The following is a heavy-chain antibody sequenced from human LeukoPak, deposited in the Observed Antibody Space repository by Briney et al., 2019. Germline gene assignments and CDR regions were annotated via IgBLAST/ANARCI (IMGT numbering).Heavy chain of an antibody. V-gene: IGHV5-51*01. CDR3: AILDQQLSAMDV. CDR2: IYPGDSDI. CDR1: GYTFSSFW. D-gene: IGHD6-13*01. Sequence: GESLQISCKGSGYTFSSFWIAWVRQLPGKGLEWMGIIYPGDSDIKYSPSFQGQITFSADKSISTAYLQWRSLKASDTAMYYCAILDQQLSAMDVWGNGTAVTVSS. J-gene: IGHJ6*04.